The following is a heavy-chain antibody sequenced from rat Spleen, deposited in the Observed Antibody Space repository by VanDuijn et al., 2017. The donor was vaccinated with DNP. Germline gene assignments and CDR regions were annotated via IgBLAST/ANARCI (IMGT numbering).Heavy chain of an antibody. D-gene: IGHD1-9*01. V-gene: IGHV3-1*01. CDR3: ARNYGYNSLYAMDA. CDR2: LSYSDST. Sequence: EVQLQESGPGLVTPPQSLSLPCTVTGYSIPSNHWGCIRKFPGNKMEWIGHLSYSDSTSYNPSLKSRISITRDTSKNQFFLQLNSVTTEDTAKYYCARNYGYNSLYAMDALGQGTSVTVSS. CDR1: GYSIPSNH. J-gene: IGHJ4*01.